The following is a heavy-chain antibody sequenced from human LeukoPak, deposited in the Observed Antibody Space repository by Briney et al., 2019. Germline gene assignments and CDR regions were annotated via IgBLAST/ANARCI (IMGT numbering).Heavy chain of an antibody. D-gene: IGHD2-21*01. CDR1: GESFSGYF. CDR3: ARDGEYRNWFDP. Sequence: SETLSLTCAVSGESFSGYFWTWIRQPPGKGLEWIGESNHFGSTDYNPSLKSRVTISADTSKNQFSLKLNSVTAADTALYYCARDGEYRNWFDPWGQGTLVTVSS. V-gene: IGHV4-34*01. J-gene: IGHJ5*02. CDR2: SNHFGST.